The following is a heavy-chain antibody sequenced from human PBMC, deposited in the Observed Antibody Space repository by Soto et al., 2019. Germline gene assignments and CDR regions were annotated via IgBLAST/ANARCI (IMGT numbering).Heavy chain of an antibody. CDR2: IRGSGGST. V-gene: IGHV3-23*01. CDR1: GFTFSSYA. CDR3: AKDPYVTFGGVIAWYSFGFDDY. J-gene: IGHJ4*02. Sequence: EVQLLESGGGLVQPGGSLRLSCAASGFTFSSYAMSWVRQAPGKGLEWVSAIRGSGGSTYYADSVKGRFTLSRDNSKNQLYLPMDSLGAEDTAVYYCAKDPYVTFGGVIAWYSFGFDDYWGQGTLVTVSS. D-gene: IGHD3-16*02.